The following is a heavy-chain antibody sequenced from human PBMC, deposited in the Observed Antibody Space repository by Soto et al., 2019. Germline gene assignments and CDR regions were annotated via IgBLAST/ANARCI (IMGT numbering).Heavy chain of an antibody. D-gene: IGHD6-19*01. J-gene: IGHJ5*02. CDR3: ARDMYSSDYFVKWFEP. V-gene: IGHV3-21*01. CDR1: GFTFSSYS. CDR2: IRSGSSYI. Sequence: LRLSCAASGFTFSSYSMNWVRQAPGKGLEWVSSIRSGSSYIYYADSVKGRFTVSRDNSNHSLDLQMNSLRAEDTAMYYCARDMYSSDYFVKWFEPWGQGTLVTSPQ.